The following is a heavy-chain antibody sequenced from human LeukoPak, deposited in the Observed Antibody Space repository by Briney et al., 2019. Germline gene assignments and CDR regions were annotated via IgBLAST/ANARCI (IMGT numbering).Heavy chain of an antibody. CDR2: IYYSGST. CDR3: ARGLDYGDYPWFDP. Sequence: SETLSLTCTVSGGSISSSSYYWGWIRQPPGKGLEWIGDIYYSGSTNYNPSLKSRVTISVDKSKNQFSLKLSSVTAADTAVYYCARGLDYGDYPWFDPWGQGTLVTVSS. D-gene: IGHD4-17*01. J-gene: IGHJ5*02. V-gene: IGHV4-61*05. CDR1: GGSISSSSYY.